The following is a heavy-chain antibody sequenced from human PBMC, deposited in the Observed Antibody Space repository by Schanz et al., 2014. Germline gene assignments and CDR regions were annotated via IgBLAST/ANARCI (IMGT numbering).Heavy chain of an antibody. CDR1: GGTFSSYT. Sequence: QVHLVQSGAEVKKPGSSVKVSCTASGGTFSSYTISWVRQAPGQGLEWMGRIIPILGIANYAQKFQGRVTITADKSTFTAYMELSSLRSEDTAVYYCARGRGCTGGSCYSWFDLWGQGTLVTVAS. CDR2: IIPILGIA. CDR3: ARGRGCTGGSCYSWFDL. J-gene: IGHJ5*02. V-gene: IGHV1-69*02. D-gene: IGHD2-15*01.